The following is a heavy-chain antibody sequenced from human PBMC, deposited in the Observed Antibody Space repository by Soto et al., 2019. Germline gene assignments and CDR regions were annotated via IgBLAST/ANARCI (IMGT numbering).Heavy chain of an antibody. D-gene: IGHD2-2*01. CDR1: GGSISSSSYY. CDR2: IYYSGST. Sequence: SETLSLTCTVSGGSISSSSYYWGWIRQPPGKGLEWIGSIYYSGSTYYNPSLKSRVTISVDTSKNQFSLKLSSVTAADTAVYYCAGNCSSTSCYEDYYYYYMDVWGKGTTVTVSS. CDR3: AGNCSSTSCYEDYYYYYMDV. J-gene: IGHJ6*03. V-gene: IGHV4-39*01.